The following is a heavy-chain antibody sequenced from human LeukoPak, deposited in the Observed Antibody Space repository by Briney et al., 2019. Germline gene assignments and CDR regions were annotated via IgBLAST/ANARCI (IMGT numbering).Heavy chain of an antibody. CDR3: ARLLIRYCSGGSCDD. D-gene: IGHD2-15*01. V-gene: IGHV4-59*08. Sequence: SETLSLTCTVSGDSINDYYWSWIRQPPGNRLEWIGWIYYSGSTMYSPSLESRVAISVDTSKNQFSLKLSSVTAADTAVYYCARLLIRYCSGGSCDDWGQGTLVTVSS. J-gene: IGHJ4*02. CDR2: IYYSGST. CDR1: GDSINDYY.